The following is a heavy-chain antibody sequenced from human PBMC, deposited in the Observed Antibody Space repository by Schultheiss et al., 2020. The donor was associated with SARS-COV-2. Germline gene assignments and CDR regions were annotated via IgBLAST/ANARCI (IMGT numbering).Heavy chain of an antibody. V-gene: IGHV3-48*04. Sequence: GGSLRLSCAASGFTVSSNYMSWVRQAPGKGLEWVSYISSSSSTIYYADSVKGRFTISRDNAKNTLYLQMNSLRAEDTAVYYCAKDLEENRGLIDAFDIWGQGTMVTVSS. CDR3: AKDLEENRGLIDAFDI. J-gene: IGHJ3*02. D-gene: IGHD3-16*01. CDR1: GFTVSSNY. CDR2: ISSSSSTI.